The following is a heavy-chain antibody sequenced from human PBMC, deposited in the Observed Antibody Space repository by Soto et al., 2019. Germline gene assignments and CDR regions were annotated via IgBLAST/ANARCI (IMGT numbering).Heavy chain of an antibody. CDR2: INHSGST. CDR3: ARGSGWWLY. CDR1: GGSFSGYY. D-gene: IGHD6-19*01. J-gene: IGHJ4*02. V-gene: IGHV4-34*01. Sequence: PSETLSLTCAVYGGSFSGYYWSWIRQPPGKGLEWIGEINHSGSTNYNPSLKSRVTISVDTSKNQFSLKLSSVTAADTAVYYCARGSGWWLYWGQGTLVTVSS.